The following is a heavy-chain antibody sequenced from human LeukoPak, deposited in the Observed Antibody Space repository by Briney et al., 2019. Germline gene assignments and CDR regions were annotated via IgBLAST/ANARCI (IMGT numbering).Heavy chain of an antibody. CDR3: ARAQTYYYDSSGFRNWFDP. CDR1: GGSISSGSYY. V-gene: IGHV4-61*02. Sequence: SQTLSLTCTVSGGSISSGSYYWSWIRQPAGKGLEWIGRIYTSGSTNYNPSLKSRVTISVDTSKNQFSLKLSSVTAADTAVYYCARAQTYYYDSSGFRNWFDPWGQGTLVTVSS. CDR2: IYTSGST. J-gene: IGHJ5*02. D-gene: IGHD3-22*01.